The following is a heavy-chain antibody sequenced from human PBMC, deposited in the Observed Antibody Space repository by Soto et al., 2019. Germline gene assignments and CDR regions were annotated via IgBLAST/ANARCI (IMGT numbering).Heavy chain of an antibody. V-gene: IGHV1-2*04. CDR1: GYTFTGYY. D-gene: IGHD3-10*01. J-gene: IGHJ6*02. CDR2: INPNSGGT. CDR3: ARSFLVRGVIGYYGMDV. Sequence: QVQLVQSGAEVKKPGASVKVSCKASGYTFTGYYMHWVRQAPGQGLEWMGWINPNSGGTNYAQKCRRCVTMTRDTSISTAYMELSRLRSDDTAVYYCARSFLVRGVIGYYGMDVWGQGTTVTVSS.